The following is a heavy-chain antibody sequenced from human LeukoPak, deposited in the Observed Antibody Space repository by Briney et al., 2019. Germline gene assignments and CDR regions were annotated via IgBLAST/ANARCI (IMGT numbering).Heavy chain of an antibody. CDR2: ISAYNGNT. D-gene: IGHD2-15*01. V-gene: IGHV1-18*01. CDR1: GYTFTSYG. CDR3: ARVVAVGATNWFDP. J-gene: IGHJ5*02. Sequence: ASVKVSCKASGYTFTSYGITWVRQAPGQGLEWMGWISAYNGNTNYAQKLQGRVTMTTDTSTSTVYMELRSLRSDDTAVYYCARVVAVGATNWFDPWGQGTLVTVSS.